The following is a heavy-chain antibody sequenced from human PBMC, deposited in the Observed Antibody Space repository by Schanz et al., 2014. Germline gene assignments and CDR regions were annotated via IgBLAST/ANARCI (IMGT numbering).Heavy chain of an antibody. CDR2: IRYNGINE. CDR3: ARYGFRKFGVVYGLAV. CDR1: GFTFSNYG. V-gene: IGHV3-30*02. D-gene: IGHD3-3*01. Sequence: ESGGGVVQPGGSLRLSCAASGFTFSNYGLHWVRQAPGKGLEWVAFIRYNGINEYYADSVKGRFTISRDNSKNMLYLQMNSLRGEDTAVYFCARYGFRKFGVVYGLAVWGQGTTVTVS. J-gene: IGHJ6*02.